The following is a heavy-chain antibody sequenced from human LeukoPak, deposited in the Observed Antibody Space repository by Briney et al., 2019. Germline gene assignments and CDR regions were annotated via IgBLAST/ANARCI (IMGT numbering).Heavy chain of an antibody. Sequence: SETLSLTCTVSGGSISSYYWSWIRQPPGKGLEWIGHIHNSGNTNYNPSLKSRVTLSVDTSKNQFSLKLSSVTGADTAVYYCAREGTTGRNLNWFDSWGQGTLVTASS. CDR1: GGSISSYY. D-gene: IGHD1-1*01. CDR3: AREGTTGRNLNWFDS. J-gene: IGHJ5*01. V-gene: IGHV4-59*01. CDR2: IHNSGNT.